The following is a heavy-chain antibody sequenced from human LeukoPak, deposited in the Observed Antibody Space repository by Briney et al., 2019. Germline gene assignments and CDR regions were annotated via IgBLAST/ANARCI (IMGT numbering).Heavy chain of an antibody. D-gene: IGHD5-18*01. CDR2: INHSGST. CDR1: GGSISSYY. CDR3: ARGYSYGQGFYYFDY. J-gene: IGHJ4*02. V-gene: IGHV4-34*01. Sequence: PSETLSLTCTVSGGSISSYYWSWIRQPPGKGLEWIGEINHSGSTNYNPSLKSRVTISVDTSKNQFSLKLSSVTAADTAVYYCARGYSYGQGFYYFDYWGQGTLVTVSS.